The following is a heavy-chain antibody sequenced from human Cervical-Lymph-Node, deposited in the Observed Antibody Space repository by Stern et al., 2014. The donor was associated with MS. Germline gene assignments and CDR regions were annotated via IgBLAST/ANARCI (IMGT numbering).Heavy chain of an antibody. Sequence: ESGPTLVKPTQTLTLTCTFSGFALYTSGVGVGWIRQPPGKALEWLALIYWNDDERYSPSLKSRLSITKDTSKNQVVLTMTNMDPVDTATYYCAHSLFSYDWSPYYFDYWGQGTLVTVSS. CDR3: AHSLFSYDWSPYYFDY. D-gene: IGHD3-16*01. J-gene: IGHJ4*02. V-gene: IGHV2-5*01. CDR2: IYWNDDE. CDR1: GFALYTSGVG.